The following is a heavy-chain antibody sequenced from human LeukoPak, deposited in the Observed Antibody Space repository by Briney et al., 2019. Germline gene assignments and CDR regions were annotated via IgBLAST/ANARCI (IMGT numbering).Heavy chain of an antibody. Sequence: SETLSLTCTVSGGSISSYYWSWIRQPPGKGLEWIGYIYYSGSTNYNPSLKSRVTISVDTSKNQFSLKLSSVTAADTAVYYCARSPSPDNGDHHYYFDYWGQGTLVTVSS. D-gene: IGHD4-17*01. CDR2: IYYSGST. V-gene: IGHV4-59*08. CDR1: GGSISSYY. J-gene: IGHJ4*02. CDR3: ARSPSPDNGDHHYYFDY.